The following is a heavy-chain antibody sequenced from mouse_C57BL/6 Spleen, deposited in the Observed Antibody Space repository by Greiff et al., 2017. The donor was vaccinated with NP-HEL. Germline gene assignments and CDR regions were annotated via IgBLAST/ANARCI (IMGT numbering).Heavy chain of an antibody. D-gene: IGHD1-1*01. J-gene: IGHJ3*01. CDR2: IHPNSGST. CDR3: ARDNGSSYAWFAY. Sequence: QVQLQQPGAELVKPGASVKLSCKASGYTFTSYWVHWVKQRPGQGLEWIGMIHPNSGSTNYNEKFKSKATLTVDKSSSTAYMQLSSLTSEDSAVYYCARDNGSSYAWFAYWGQGTLVTVSA. CDR1: GYTFTSYW. V-gene: IGHV1-64*01.